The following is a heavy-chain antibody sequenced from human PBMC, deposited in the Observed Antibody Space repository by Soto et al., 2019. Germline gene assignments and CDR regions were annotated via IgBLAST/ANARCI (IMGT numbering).Heavy chain of an antibody. D-gene: IGHD4-17*01. CDR1: GFTVSSKY. CDR3: ASAVSTYYYYGMAV. V-gene: IGHV3-66*01. CDR2: IYSVGNT. Sequence: GGSLRLSXAASGFTVSSKYMSWVRQAPGKGLEWVSVIYSVGNTYYADSVKGRFTISRDNSKNTLYLQMNSLRAEDTAVYHCASAVSTYYYYGMAVWGQGTTVTVSS. J-gene: IGHJ6*02.